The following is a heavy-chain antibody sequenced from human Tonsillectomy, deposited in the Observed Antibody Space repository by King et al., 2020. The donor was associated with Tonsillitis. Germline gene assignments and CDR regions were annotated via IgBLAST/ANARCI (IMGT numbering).Heavy chain of an antibody. CDR3: AKDYGIAAAGTYVDY. J-gene: IGHJ4*02. CDR1: GFTFDDYA. CDR2: ISWNSGSI. D-gene: IGHD6-13*01. Sequence: QLVQSGGGLVQPGRSLRLSCAASGFTFDDYAMHWVRQAPGKGLEWVSGISWNSGSIGDAVSVKGRFTISRDNAKNSLYLQMNSLRAEDTALYYCAKDYGIAAAGTYVDYWGQGTLVTVSS. V-gene: IGHV3-9*01.